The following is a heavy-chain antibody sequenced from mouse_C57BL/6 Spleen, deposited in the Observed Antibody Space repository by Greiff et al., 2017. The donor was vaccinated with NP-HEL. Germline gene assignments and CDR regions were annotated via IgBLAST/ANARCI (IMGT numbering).Heavy chain of an antibody. D-gene: IGHD2-12*01. CDR3: ARGETIRYFDY. CDR1: GYAFTNYL. J-gene: IGHJ2*01. V-gene: IGHV1-54*01. CDR2: INPGSGGT. Sequence: VQLQQSGAELVRPGTSVKVSCKASGYAFTNYLIEWVKQRPGQGLEWIGVINPGSGGTNYNEKFKGKATLTADKSSSTAYMQLSSLTSEDSAVYFCARGETIRYFDYWGQGTTLTVSS.